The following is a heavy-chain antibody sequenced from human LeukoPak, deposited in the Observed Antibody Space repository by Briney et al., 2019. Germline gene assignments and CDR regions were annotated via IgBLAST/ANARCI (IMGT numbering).Heavy chain of an antibody. CDR3: ARGAYGSFDY. V-gene: IGHV4-59*12. J-gene: IGHJ4*02. CDR2: IYYSGST. Sequence: SETLSLTCTVSGGSISSYYWSWIRQPPGKGLEWIGYIYYSGSTSYNPSLKSRVTISVDTSKNQFSLKLSSVTAADTAVYYCARGAYGSFDYWGQGTLVTVSS. CDR1: GGSISSYY. D-gene: IGHD3-10*01.